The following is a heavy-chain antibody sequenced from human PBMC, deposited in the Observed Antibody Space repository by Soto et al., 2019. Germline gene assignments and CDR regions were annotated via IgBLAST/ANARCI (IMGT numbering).Heavy chain of an antibody. CDR2: ISYDGSNT. CDR1: GFTFSNYD. D-gene: IGHD3-10*01. V-gene: IGHV3-30*18. CDR3: VKGRGGSAEFDS. J-gene: IGHJ4*02. Sequence: PGGSLRLSCAASGFTFSNYDMHWVRQAPGKGLEWVALISYDGSNTYSAASVKGRFTISRDNSKNTLYLQMNSLRPEDTAVYYCVKGRGGSAEFDSWGQGTLVTVSS.